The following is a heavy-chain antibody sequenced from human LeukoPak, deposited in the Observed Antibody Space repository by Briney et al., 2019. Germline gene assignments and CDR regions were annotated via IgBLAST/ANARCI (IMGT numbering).Heavy chain of an antibody. CDR2: ISGSGGST. J-gene: IGHJ4*02. D-gene: IGHD5-18*01. CDR1: GFTFSSYA. Sequence: GGSLRLSCAAPGFTFSSYAMSWVHQAPGKGLEWVSAISGSGGSTYYADSVKGRFTISRDNSKNTLYLQMNSLRAEDTAVYYCAKVDTAMVTPDYWGQGTLVTVSS. CDR3: AKVDTAMVTPDY. V-gene: IGHV3-23*01.